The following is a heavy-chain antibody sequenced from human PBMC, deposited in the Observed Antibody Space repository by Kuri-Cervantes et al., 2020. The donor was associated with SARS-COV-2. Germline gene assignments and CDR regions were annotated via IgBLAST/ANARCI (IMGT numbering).Heavy chain of an antibody. CDR3: ARVLFGYCSSTSCYKEEEWFDP. V-gene: IGHV4-34*01. CDR2: INHSGST. Sequence: SETLSLTCAVYGGSFSGHYWSWIRQPPGKGLEWIGEINHSGSTNYNPSLKSRVTISVDTSKNQFSLKLSSVTAADTAVYYCARVLFGYCSSTSCYKEEEWFDPWGQGTLVTVSS. D-gene: IGHD2-2*02. J-gene: IGHJ5*02. CDR1: GGSFSGHY.